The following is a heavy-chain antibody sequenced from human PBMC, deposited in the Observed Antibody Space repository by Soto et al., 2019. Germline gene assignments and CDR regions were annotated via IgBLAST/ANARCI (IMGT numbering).Heavy chain of an antibody. V-gene: IGHV4-34*02. CDR2: ISHSGSR. Sequence: QVQLQQWGAGLLKASETLSLTCVVSGGSFSGYFWTWIRQSPGRGLEWIGEISHSGSRNYNPAFQSRVIISVDSSKNHVYLKLSSVTAADTATYFCARGLAYDRPITVADPFDSWGQGTLVTVSS. CDR1: GGSFSGYF. CDR3: ARGLAYDRPITVADPFDS. D-gene: IGHD6-19*01. J-gene: IGHJ4*02.